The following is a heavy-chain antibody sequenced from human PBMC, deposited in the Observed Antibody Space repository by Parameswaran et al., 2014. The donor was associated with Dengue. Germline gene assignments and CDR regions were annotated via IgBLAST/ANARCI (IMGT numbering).Heavy chain of an antibody. Sequence: PGKGLEWIGEINHSGSTNYNPSLKSRVTISVDTSKNQFSLKLSSVTAADTAVYYCARGREYYYMDVWGKGTTVTVSS. D-gene: IGHD1-26*01. CDR2: INHSGST. V-gene: IGHV4-34*01. CDR3: ARGREYYYMDV. J-gene: IGHJ6*03.